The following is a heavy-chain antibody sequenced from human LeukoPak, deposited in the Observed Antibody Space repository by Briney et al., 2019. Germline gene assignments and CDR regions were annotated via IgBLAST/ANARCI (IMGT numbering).Heavy chain of an antibody. J-gene: IGHJ4*02. Sequence: AGGSLRLSCAASGFTFSSYGMHWVRQAPGKGLEWVAVISYDGSNKYYADSVKGRFTISRDNSKNTLYLQMNSLRAEDTAVYYCAKDRGSGSRKLYYFDYWGQGTLVTVSS. CDR1: GFTFSSYG. CDR2: ISYDGSNK. D-gene: IGHD3-10*01. CDR3: AKDRGSGSRKLYYFDY. V-gene: IGHV3-30*18.